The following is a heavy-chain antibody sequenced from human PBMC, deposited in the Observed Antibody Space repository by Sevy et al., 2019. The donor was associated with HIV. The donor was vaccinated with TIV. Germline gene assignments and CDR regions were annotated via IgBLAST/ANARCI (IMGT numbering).Heavy chain of an antibody. CDR3: ARWRGTRITMIVVVVTGYFDY. J-gene: IGHJ4*02. D-gene: IGHD3-22*01. Sequence: SETLSLTCGVYGGSFSGYSWSWIRQPPGKVLEWIGEINHSGSTNYIPSLKSRVTISVDTSKNQFSLKLSSVTAADTAVYYCARWRGTRITMIVVVVTGYFDYWGQGTLVTVSS. CDR2: INHSGST. V-gene: IGHV4-34*01. CDR1: GGSFSGYS.